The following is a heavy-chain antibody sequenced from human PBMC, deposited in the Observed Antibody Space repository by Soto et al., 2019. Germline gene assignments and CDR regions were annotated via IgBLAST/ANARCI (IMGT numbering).Heavy chain of an antibody. J-gene: IGHJ3*02. V-gene: IGHV4-34*01. D-gene: IGHD3-16*02. CDR2: INHSGST. CDR1: GGSFSGYY. Sequence: QVQLQQWGAGLLKPSETLSLTCAVYGGSFSGYYWSWIRQPPGKGLEWIGEINHSGSTNYNPSLKSRVTISVDMSKNQFSLKLSSVTAADTAVYYCARGPITFGGVIVYRPNAFDIWGQGTMVTVSS. CDR3: ARGPITFGGVIVYRPNAFDI.